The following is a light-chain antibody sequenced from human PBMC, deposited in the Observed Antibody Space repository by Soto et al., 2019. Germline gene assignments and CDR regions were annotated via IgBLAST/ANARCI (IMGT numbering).Light chain of an antibody. Sequence: IQMTQSPSSLSAFVGDRFTITCLASQSISSYLNWYQQKQGKAPNLXXYATSSLQSGVPSRFSGSGSGTDGTITISSLQAEDGATYFCQQTYSAPQTFGQGTKVDIK. CDR1: QSISSY. CDR3: QQTYSAPQT. V-gene: IGKV1-39*01. J-gene: IGKJ1*01. CDR2: ATS.